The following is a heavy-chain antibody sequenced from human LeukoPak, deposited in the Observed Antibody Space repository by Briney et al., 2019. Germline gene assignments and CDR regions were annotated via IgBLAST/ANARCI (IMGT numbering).Heavy chain of an antibody. J-gene: IGHJ6*03. V-gene: IGHV4-39*07. Sequence: SETLSLTCTVSGGSISSSSYYWGWIRQPPGKGLEWIGSIYYSGSTYYNPSLKSRVTISVDTSKNQFSLKLSSVTAAGTAVYYCARVSSRYDILTGYWARYYMDVWGKGTTVTISS. CDR2: IYYSGST. D-gene: IGHD3-9*01. CDR3: ARVSSRYDILTGYWARYYMDV. CDR1: GGSISSSSYY.